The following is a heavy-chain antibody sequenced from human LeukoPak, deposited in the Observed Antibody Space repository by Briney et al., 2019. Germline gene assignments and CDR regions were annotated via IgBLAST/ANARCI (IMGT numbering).Heavy chain of an antibody. J-gene: IGHJ6*02. Sequence: ASVKVSCKASGYTFTGYYMHWVRQAPGQGLEWMGWINPNSGGTNYAQKLQGRVTMTRDTSISTAYMELSRLRSDDTAVYYCARVSTMVRGVYYYYGMDVWDQGTTVTVSS. V-gene: IGHV1-2*02. CDR1: GYTFTGYY. CDR3: ARVSTMVRGVYYYYGMDV. D-gene: IGHD3-10*01. CDR2: INPNSGGT.